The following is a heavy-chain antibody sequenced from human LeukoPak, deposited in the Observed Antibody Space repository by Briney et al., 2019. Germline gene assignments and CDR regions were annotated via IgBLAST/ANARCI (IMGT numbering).Heavy chain of an antibody. CDR3: ARTTPGGSADY. D-gene: IGHD1-26*01. CDR2: IHFSGRT. J-gene: IGHJ4*02. Sequence: SETLSLTCTVSGGSISGHYWSWIRQPPGRGLEWIAYIHFSGRTNYNPSLKSRVTILVDTPKNQFSLQLRSVTAADTAVYYCARTTPGGSADYWGQGALVTVSS. CDR1: GGSISGHY. V-gene: IGHV4-59*11.